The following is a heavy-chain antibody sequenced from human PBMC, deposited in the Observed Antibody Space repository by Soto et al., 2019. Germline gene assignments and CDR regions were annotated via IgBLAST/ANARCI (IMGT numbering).Heavy chain of an antibody. Sequence: EMQLLESGGGLVQPGGSLRLSCAASGFTFSSYAMSWVRQAPGKGLEWVSAISGSGDNTYYADSAKGRFTISRDNSKNTLFLQMNSLRAEDTAVYYCAKGAMVRGVTSSYYYYMDVWGKGTTVTVSS. J-gene: IGHJ6*03. CDR1: GFTFSSYA. V-gene: IGHV3-23*01. CDR2: ISGSGDNT. CDR3: AKGAMVRGVTSSYYYYMDV. D-gene: IGHD3-10*01.